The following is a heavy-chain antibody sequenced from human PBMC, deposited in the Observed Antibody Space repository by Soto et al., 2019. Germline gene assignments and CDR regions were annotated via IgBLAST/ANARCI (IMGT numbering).Heavy chain of an antibody. J-gene: IGHJ6*02. D-gene: IGHD5-12*01. CDR3: AKDLNSGYDSNYDMDV. CDR2: ISGSGGST. CDR1: GFTFSSYA. Sequence: PGGSLRLSCAASGFTFSSYAMIWVRQAPGKGLEWVSAISGSGGSTYYADSVKGRFTISRDNSKNTLYLQMNSLRAEDTAVYYCAKDLNSGYDSNYDMDVWGQGTTVTVSS. V-gene: IGHV3-23*01.